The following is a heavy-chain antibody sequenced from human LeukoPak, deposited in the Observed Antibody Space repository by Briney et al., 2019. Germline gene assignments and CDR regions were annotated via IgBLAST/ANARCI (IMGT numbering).Heavy chain of an antibody. V-gene: IGHV5-51*01. CDR1: GYSFTSYW. J-gene: IGHJ4*02. CDR3: ARYAIYYDSSGYYHFDY. Sequence: GESLKISCKGSGYSFTSYWIGWVRQMPGKGLEWMGIIYPGDSDTRYSPSFRGQVTISADKSISTAYLQWSSLKASDTAMYYCARYAIYYDSSGYYHFDYWGQGTLVTVSS. D-gene: IGHD3-22*01. CDR2: IYPGDSDT.